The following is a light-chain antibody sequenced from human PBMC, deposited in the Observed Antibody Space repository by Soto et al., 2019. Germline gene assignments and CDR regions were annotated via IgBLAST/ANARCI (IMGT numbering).Light chain of an antibody. CDR3: QQYNSYSSWT. CDR2: DAS. Sequence: DIQMTQSPSTLSASVGDRVTITCRASQSISSWLAWYQQKPGRAPKLLIYDASTLESGVPSRFSGSGSGTEFTLTISSLQTDDFATYYCQQYNSYSSWTFGQGTRLEIK. V-gene: IGKV1-5*01. CDR1: QSISSW. J-gene: IGKJ5*01.